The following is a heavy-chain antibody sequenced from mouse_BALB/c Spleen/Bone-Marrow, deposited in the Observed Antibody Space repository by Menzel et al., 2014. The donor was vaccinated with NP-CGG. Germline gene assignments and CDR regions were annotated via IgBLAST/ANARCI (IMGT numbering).Heavy chain of an antibody. V-gene: IGHV5-9-4*01. CDR3: ARQGLRLTNFDV. Sequence: EVQLVESGGGLVKPGGSLKLSCAASGFTFSSYAMSWVRQSPEKRLEWVAEISSGGSYTYYPDTVTGRFTISRDNAKNTLYLEMSSLRSEDTAMYYCARQGLRLTNFDVWGAGTTVTVSS. J-gene: IGHJ1*01. CDR2: ISSGGSYT. D-gene: IGHD1-2*01. CDR1: GFTFSSYA.